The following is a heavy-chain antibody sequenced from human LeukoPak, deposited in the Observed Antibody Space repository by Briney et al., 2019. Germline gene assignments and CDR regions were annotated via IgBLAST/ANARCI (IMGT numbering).Heavy chain of an antibody. CDR3: ARHPSGYDFWSDY. V-gene: IGHV4-39*01. Sequence: SETLSLTCTVSGGSISSSSYYWGWMRQPPGKGLEWIGSIYYSGSTYYNPSLKSRVTISVDTSKNQFSLKLSSVTAADTAVYYCARHPSGYDFWSDYWGQGTLVTVSS. CDR2: IYYSGST. J-gene: IGHJ4*02. D-gene: IGHD3-3*01. CDR1: GGSISSSSYY.